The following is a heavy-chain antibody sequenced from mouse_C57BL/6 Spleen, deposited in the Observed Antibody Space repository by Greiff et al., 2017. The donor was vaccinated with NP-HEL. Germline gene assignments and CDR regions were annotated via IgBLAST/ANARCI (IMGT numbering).Heavy chain of an antibody. CDR3: ARGTLYYFDY. Sequence: VQLQQSGPELVKPGASVKISCKASGYSFTGYYMNWVKQSPEKSLEWIGEINPSTGGTTYNQKFKAKATLTLDKSTSTAYMQLKSLTSEDSAVYYCARGTLYYFDYWGQGTTLTVSS. V-gene: IGHV1-42*01. CDR1: GYSFTGYY. D-gene: IGHD3-3*01. J-gene: IGHJ2*01. CDR2: INPSTGGT.